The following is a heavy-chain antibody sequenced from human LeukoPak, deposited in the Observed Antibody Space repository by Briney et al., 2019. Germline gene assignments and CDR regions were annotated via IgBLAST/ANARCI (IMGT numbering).Heavy chain of an antibody. CDR2: IYHSGST. V-gene: IGHV4-38-2*01. CDR1: GYSISSSNW. J-gene: IGHJ4*02. CDR3: ARAPAAGPFDY. D-gene: IGHD6-13*01. Sequence: SETLSLTCAVSGYSISSSNWWGWIRQPPGKGLEWIGSIYHSGSTYYNPSLKSRVTISVDTSKNQFSLKLSSVTAADTAVYYCARAPAAGPFDYWGQGTLVTVSS.